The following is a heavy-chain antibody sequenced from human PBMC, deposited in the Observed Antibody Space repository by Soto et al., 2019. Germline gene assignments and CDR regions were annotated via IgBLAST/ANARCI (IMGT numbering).Heavy chain of an antibody. J-gene: IGHJ4*02. CDR1: GFTFSSYG. V-gene: IGHV3-30*18. D-gene: IGHD6-19*01. Sequence: GSLRLSCAASGFTFSSYGMHWVRQAPGKGLEWVAVISYDGSNKYYADSVKGRFTISRDNSKNTLYLQMNSLRAEDTAVYYCAKDFDRIAVAGYFDYWGQGTLVTVSS. CDR3: AKDFDRIAVAGYFDY. CDR2: ISYDGSNK.